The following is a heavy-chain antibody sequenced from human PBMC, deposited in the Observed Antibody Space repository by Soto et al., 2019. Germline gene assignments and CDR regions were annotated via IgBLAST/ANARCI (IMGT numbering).Heavy chain of an antibody. CDR2: ISGSGSSSTI. J-gene: IGHJ4*02. Sequence: EVQLVESGGGLVQPGGSLRLSCAVSGFTFSSYDMNWVRQAPGKGLEWVSYISGSGSSSTIYYADSVKGRFTISRDNAKNSLYLQMNSLRDEDTAVYYCARVAGVGGQDEYWGQGTLVTVFS. V-gene: IGHV3-48*02. CDR1: GFTFSSYD. D-gene: IGHD1-26*01. CDR3: ARVAGVGGQDEY.